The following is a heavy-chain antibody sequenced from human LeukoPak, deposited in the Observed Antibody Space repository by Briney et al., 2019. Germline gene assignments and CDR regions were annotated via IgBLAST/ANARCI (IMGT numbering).Heavy chain of an antibody. Sequence: SETLSLTCTVSGGSISSYYWNWIRQPPGRGLEWIGYIYYSGSTSYNPSLKSRVTISVDTSKSLFSLRLNSATAADTAVYYCARDGRATGAFDIWGQGTMVTVSS. CDR2: IYYSGST. D-gene: IGHD1-1*01. CDR3: ARDGRATGAFDI. V-gene: IGHV4-59*01. J-gene: IGHJ3*02. CDR1: GGSISSYY.